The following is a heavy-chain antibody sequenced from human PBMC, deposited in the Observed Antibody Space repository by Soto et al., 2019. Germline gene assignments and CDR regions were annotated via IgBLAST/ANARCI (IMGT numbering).Heavy chain of an antibody. CDR2: IYHSGST. V-gene: IGHV4-59*01. J-gene: IGHJ5*01. D-gene: IGHD3-16*01. CDR3: ARGRGGFTLRLNT. Sequence: HSVTLSLPCPVSGGPLNIYYWRLIRPPPGKGLEWIGHIYHSGSTNYNPSLKSRLTMSLDTSKNQFSLNLTSVTAEDMAGYYCARGRGGFTLRLNTWGKGVLVT. CDR1: GGPLNIYY.